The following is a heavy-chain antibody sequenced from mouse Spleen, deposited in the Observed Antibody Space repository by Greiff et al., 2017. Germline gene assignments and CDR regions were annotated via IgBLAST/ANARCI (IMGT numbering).Heavy chain of an antibody. CDR2: SRNKANDYTT. V-gene: IGHV7-1*01. Sequence: EVKVVESGGGLVQSGRSLRLSCATSGFTFSDFYMEWVRQAPGKGLEWIAASRNKANDYTTEYSASVKGRFIVSRDTSQSILYLQMNALRAEDTAIYYCARTATYAMDYWGQGTSVTVSS. D-gene: IGHD1-2*01. J-gene: IGHJ4*01. CDR3: ARTATYAMDY. CDR1: GFTFSDFY.